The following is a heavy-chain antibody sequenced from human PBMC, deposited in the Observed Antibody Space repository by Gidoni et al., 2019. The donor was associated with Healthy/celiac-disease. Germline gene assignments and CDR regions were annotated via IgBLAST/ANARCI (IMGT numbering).Heavy chain of an antibody. J-gene: IGHJ4*02. Sequence: EVQLLQSGAEVTKPGESLRISCKGSGYSCTSYWISWVRQMPGKGLEWMGRIDPSDSYTNYSPSFQGHVTISADKSISTAYLQWSSLKASDTAMYYCARQWGADFWSGYYTSDYWGQGTLVTVSS. CDR1: GYSCTSYW. CDR3: ARQWGADFWSGYYTSDY. V-gene: IGHV5-10-1*03. CDR2: IDPSDSYT. D-gene: IGHD3-3*01.